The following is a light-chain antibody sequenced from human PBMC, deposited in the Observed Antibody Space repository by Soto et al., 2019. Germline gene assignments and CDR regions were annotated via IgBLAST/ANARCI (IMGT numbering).Light chain of an antibody. CDR1: TSDVGGYNY. CDR3: ISYTISNTVV. J-gene: IGLJ2*01. V-gene: IGLV2-14*01. Sequence: QSALTQPASVSGSTGQSITISCTGTTSDVGGYNYVSWYQQHPGKAPKLMIYEVSNRPSGVSNRFSGSKSGNTASLTISGLQAEDEADYYCISYTISNTVVFGGGTKLTVL. CDR2: EVS.